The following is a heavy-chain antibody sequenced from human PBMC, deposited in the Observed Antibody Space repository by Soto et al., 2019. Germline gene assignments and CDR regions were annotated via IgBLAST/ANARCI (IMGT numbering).Heavy chain of an antibody. J-gene: IGHJ4*02. CDR1: GDSISSSKW. CDR3: ARSSIKPQVFMYPIDS. D-gene: IGHD3-3*01. V-gene: IGHV4-4*02. Sequence: TSETLSLTCAVSGDSISSSKWWSWVRQPPGKGLEWIGEIYHSGSTNYNPSLKSRVIISVDKSKNQFSLKLSSVTDADTAVYYCARSSIKPQVFMYPIDSWSQGTLVTVSS. CDR2: IYHSGST.